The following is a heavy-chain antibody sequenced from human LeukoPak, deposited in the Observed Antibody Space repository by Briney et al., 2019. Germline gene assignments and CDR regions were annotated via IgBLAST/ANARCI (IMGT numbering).Heavy chain of an antibody. D-gene: IGHD5-18*01. Sequence: SETPSLTCTVSGVSITSHYWSWIRQPPGKGLEWIGYMYDSEKTKDNLSFKSRSTLSADTSKNQFSLRLSSVTAEDTAVYYCATIKRGSIYGYFDFWGQGILVTVSS. CDR3: ATIKRGSIYGYFDF. V-gene: IGHV4-59*11. CDR2: MYDSEKT. J-gene: IGHJ4*02. CDR1: GVSITSHY.